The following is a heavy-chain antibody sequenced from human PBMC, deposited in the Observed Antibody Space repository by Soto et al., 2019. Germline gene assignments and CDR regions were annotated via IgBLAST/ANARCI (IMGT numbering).Heavy chain of an antibody. CDR3: ARDALGGVVDL. CDR2: IYHSRST. J-gene: IGHJ2*01. D-gene: IGHD3-16*01. CDR1: GDSISSTKW. V-gene: IGHV4-4*02. Sequence: QVQLQESGPGLVKPSGTLSLTCAVSGDSISSTKWWSWVRQPPGKGLEWIGEIYHSRSTNYNPSLKSRVIISVDKSKNQFSLKLSSVTAADTAVYYCARDALGGVVDLWGRGTLVTVSS.